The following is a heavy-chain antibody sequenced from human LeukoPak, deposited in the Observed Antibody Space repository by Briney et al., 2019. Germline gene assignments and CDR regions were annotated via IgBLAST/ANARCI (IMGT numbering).Heavy chain of an antibody. V-gene: IGHV3-30*04. CDR1: GFTFSSYA. Sequence: GGSLRLSCAASGFTFSSYAMHWVRQAPGKGLEWVAVISYDGSNKYYADSVKGRFTISRDNSKNALYLQMNSLRAEDTAVYYCARDSSPYYYGSGSHDYWGQGTLVTVSS. J-gene: IGHJ4*02. CDR2: ISYDGSNK. D-gene: IGHD3-10*01. CDR3: ARDSSPYYYGSGSHDY.